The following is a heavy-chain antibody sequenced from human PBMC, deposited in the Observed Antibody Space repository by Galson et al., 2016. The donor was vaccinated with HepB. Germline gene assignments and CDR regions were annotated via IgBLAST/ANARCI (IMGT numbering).Heavy chain of an antibody. CDR2: IYPGDSDT. V-gene: IGHV5-51*01. Sequence: QSGAEVKKPGESLKISCKGSGYSFISFWIGWVRQMPGKGLEWMGIIYPGDSDTRYSPSFQGQVTISADKSIDTAYLQWSSLKASDTAIYYCARRRSSNWHYFDPWGQGTLVTVSS. CDR1: GYSFISFW. D-gene: IGHD6-13*01. J-gene: IGHJ5*02. CDR3: ARRRSSNWHYFDP.